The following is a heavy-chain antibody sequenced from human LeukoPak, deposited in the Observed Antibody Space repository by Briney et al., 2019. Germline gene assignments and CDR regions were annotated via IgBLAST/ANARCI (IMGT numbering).Heavy chain of an antibody. CDR1: GGTFSRFA. CDR3: ARSRYYAGNGYFDY. CDR2: IIPILVIA. D-gene: IGHD4-23*01. J-gene: IGHJ4*02. Sequence: ASVKVSSKASGGTFSRFAISRGRQAPGQGLVWMGRIIPILVIANYAQKFQGRVTITADKSTSTAYMELSSLRSEATAVYYCARSRYYAGNGYFDYWGQGTLVTVSS. V-gene: IGHV1-69*04.